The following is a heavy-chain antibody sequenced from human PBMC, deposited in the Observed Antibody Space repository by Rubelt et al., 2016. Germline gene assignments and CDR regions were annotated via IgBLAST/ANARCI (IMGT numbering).Heavy chain of an antibody. CDR3: AKWYGGWSYFDY. V-gene: IGHV3-7*05. Sequence: EVQLVESGGGLVQPGGSLRLSCAASGFTFSSYWMSWVRQAPGKGLEWVANIKQDGSEKYYVDSVKGRFTLSRDISRNTLYLQMNSLRAEDTAVYYCAKWYGGWSYFDYWGQGTLVTVSS. CDR2: IKQDGSEK. CDR1: GFTFSSYW. D-gene: IGHD3-10*01. J-gene: IGHJ4*02.